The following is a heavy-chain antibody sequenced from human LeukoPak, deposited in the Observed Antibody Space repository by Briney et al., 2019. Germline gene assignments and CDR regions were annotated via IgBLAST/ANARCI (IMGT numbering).Heavy chain of an antibody. Sequence: GGSLRLSCAASGFTFGDYAMHWVRQAPGKGLEWVSGISWNSGSIGYADSVKGRFTISRDNAKNSLYLQMSSLRAEDTALYYCAKDSAVYSSSWIYFDYWGQGTLVTVSS. V-gene: IGHV3-9*01. J-gene: IGHJ4*02. CDR1: GFTFGDYA. CDR3: AKDSAVYSSSWIYFDY. D-gene: IGHD6-13*01. CDR2: ISWNSGSI.